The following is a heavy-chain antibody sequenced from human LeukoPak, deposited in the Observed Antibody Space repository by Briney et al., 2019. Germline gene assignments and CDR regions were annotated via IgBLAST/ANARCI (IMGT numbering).Heavy chain of an antibody. D-gene: IGHD1-26*01. J-gene: IGHJ3*02. V-gene: IGHV6-1*01. CDR2: TYYRSKWYH. CDR1: GDSVSSNSAA. Sequence: SQTLSLTCAISGDSVSSNSAAWNWIRQSPLRGLEWLGRTYYRSKWYHDYGVSVKSRITINPDTSKNQFSLQLNSVTPEDTAVYYCARGSIVTATRTFDIWSQGTLVTVSS. CDR3: ARGSIVTATRTFDI.